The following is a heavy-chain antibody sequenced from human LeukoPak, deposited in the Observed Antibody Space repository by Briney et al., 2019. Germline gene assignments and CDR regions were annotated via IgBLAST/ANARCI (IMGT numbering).Heavy chain of an antibody. Sequence: PGGSLRLSCVASGFTFSDHYMSWIRQAPGKGLEWISYISSRGGSIYYADSVKGRFTISRDNAKNSVYLQMNSLRAEDMAVYYCATKDSSSWFLDFEHWGQGTLVTVSS. V-gene: IGHV3-11*01. CDR2: ISSRGGSI. J-gene: IGHJ4*02. CDR3: ATKDSSSWFLDFEH. CDR1: GFTFSDHY. D-gene: IGHD6-13*01.